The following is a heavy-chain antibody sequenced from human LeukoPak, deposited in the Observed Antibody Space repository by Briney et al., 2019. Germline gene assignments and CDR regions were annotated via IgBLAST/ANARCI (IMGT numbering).Heavy chain of an antibody. V-gene: IGHV1-8*01. CDR3: ARGWLRLGGSDY. CDR1: GYTFTSYD. CDR2: MNPNSGNT. J-gene: IGHJ4*02. D-gene: IGHD5-12*01. Sequence: GASVTVSCKASGYTFTSYDINWVRQATGQGLEWMGWMNPNSGNTGYAQKFQGRVTMTRNTSISTAYMELSSLRSEDTAVYYCARGWLRLGGSDYWGQGTLVTVSS.